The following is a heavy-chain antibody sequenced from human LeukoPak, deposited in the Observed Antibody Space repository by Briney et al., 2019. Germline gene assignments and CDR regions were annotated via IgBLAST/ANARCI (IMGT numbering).Heavy chain of an antibody. CDR3: ARAGSIVVPTAMRAYHGMDV. V-gene: IGHV3-30-3*01. Sequence: GGSLSLSCAVAGLTFSSYAMHWVSQAQGKVMEWVGVILYDGSGKFYADSVKGRFTISRDNSKNTLYLQMNSLRPEDTAVYYCARAGSIVVPTAMRAYHGMDVWGQGTTVTVCS. CDR2: ILYDGSGK. D-gene: IGHD2-2*01. J-gene: IGHJ6*02. CDR1: GLTFSSYA.